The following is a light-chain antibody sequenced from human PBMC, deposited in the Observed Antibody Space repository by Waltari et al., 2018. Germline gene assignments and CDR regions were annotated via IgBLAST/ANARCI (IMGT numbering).Light chain of an antibody. CDR3: QKYNSAPRT. J-gene: IGKJ1*01. Sequence: IHMTKTPSSLSASLRYLLPITCRASQGLSNYLAWYHQKPGKVPKLLIYAASTLQSGVPSRFSGSGSGTDFTLTISSLQPEDVATYYCQKYNSAPRTFGQGTKVEIK. V-gene: IGKV1-27*01. CDR2: AAS. CDR1: QGLSNY.